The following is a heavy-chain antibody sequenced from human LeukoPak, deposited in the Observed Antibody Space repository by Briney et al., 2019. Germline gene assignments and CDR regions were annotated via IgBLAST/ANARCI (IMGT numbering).Heavy chain of an antibody. V-gene: IGHV3-21*01. CDR2: ISTSSSYI. D-gene: IGHD6-13*01. Sequence: PGGSLRLSCAASGFTFSNCNMNWVRQAPGKGLEWVSSISTSSSYIYYADSVKGRFTISRDNAKSSLYLQMNSLRAEDTAVYYCARALGGAAARAPFDYWGQGTLVTVSS. CDR1: GFTFSNCN. CDR3: ARALGGAAARAPFDY. J-gene: IGHJ4*02.